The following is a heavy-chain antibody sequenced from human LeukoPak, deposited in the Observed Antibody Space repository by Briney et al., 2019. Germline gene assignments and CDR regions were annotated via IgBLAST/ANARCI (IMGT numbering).Heavy chain of an antibody. CDR2: ISTYNGNT. CDR1: GYIFTTYD. D-gene: IGHD1-26*01. Sequence: ASVKVSCKASGYIFTTYDISWVRQAPGQGLEWTGWISTYNGNTNYAQNLRGRVTMTTDTSTSTAYMEVRSLRSDDTAVYYCARGSGSSTYGMDVWGQGTTVTVSS. J-gene: IGHJ6*02. V-gene: IGHV1-18*01. CDR3: ARGSGSSTYGMDV.